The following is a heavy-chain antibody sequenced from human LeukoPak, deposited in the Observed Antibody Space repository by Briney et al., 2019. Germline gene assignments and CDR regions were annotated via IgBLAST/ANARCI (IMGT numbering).Heavy chain of an antibody. CDR1: GYTFTGYY. Sequence: RASVKVSCKASGYTFTGYYMHWVRQAPGQGLEWMGWINPNSGGTNYAQKFQGRVTMTRDTSISTAYMELSRLRSDDTAVYYCARDFRDTVGAFDIWGQGTMVTVSS. CDR2: INPNSGGT. D-gene: IGHD5-18*01. J-gene: IGHJ3*02. CDR3: ARDFRDTVGAFDI. V-gene: IGHV1-2*02.